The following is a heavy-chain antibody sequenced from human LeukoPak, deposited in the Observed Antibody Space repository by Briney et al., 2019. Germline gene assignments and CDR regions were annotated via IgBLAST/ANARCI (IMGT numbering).Heavy chain of an antibody. V-gene: IGHV4-4*02. D-gene: IGHD3-9*01. J-gene: IGHJ4*02. CDR2: IYHSGST. Sequence: SGTLSLTCAVSGGSISSSNWWSWVRQPPGKGLEWIGSIYHSGSTYYNPSLKSRVTISVDTSKNQFSLKLSSVTAADTAVYYCARVGFYDILTGYKPVWSYYWGQGTLVTVSS. CDR3: ARVGFYDILTGYKPVWSYY. CDR1: GGSISSSNW.